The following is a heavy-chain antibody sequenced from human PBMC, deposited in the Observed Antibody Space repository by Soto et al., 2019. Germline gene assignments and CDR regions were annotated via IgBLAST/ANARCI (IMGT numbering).Heavy chain of an antibody. CDR2: ISWDGGST. CDR1: GFTFDDYT. CDR3: AKDPGPTIAAAGDNWFDP. Sequence: PGGSLRLSCAASGFTFDDYTMHWVRQAPGKGLEWVSLISWDGGSTYYADSVKGRFTISRDNSKNSLYLQMNSLRTEDTALYYCAKDPGPTIAAAGDNWFDPWGQGTLVTVSS. V-gene: IGHV3-43*01. J-gene: IGHJ5*02. D-gene: IGHD6-13*01.